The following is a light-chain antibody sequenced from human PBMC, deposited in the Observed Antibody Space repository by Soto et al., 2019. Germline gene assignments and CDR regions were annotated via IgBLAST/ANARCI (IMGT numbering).Light chain of an antibody. Sequence: EIVLTQSPATLSLSPGERATLSCRASQSVSSYLAWYQQKPGQAHRLLIYDAYNRATGIQARFSGSGSGTDFTLTIRSLEPEDFVLYFCKQRSVWPITFGQGTRLEIK. CDR2: DAY. V-gene: IGKV3-11*01. J-gene: IGKJ5*01. CDR3: KQRSVWPIT. CDR1: QSVSSY.